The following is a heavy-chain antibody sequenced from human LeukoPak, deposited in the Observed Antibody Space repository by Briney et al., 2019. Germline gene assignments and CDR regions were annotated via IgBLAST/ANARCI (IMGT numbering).Heavy chain of an antibody. D-gene: IGHD3-16*01. CDR3: ARWGQVAHAFDI. J-gene: IGHJ3*02. Sequence: ASVKVSCKASGYTFTSYDINWVRQATGQGLEWMGWMNPNSGNTGYAQKFQGRVTMTRNTSISTAYMELSSLSSEDTAVYYCARWGQVAHAFDIWGQGTMVTVSS. CDR2: MNPNSGNT. V-gene: IGHV1-8*01. CDR1: GYTFTSYD.